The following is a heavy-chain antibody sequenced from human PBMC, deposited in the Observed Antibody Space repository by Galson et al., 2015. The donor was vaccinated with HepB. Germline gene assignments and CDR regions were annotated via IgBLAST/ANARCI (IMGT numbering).Heavy chain of an antibody. Sequence: PALVKPTQTLTLTCMFFGFSLRTSGMGVGWIRQPPGKALEWLALIYWNNDKYYSPSLKNRLTITKDTSKNQAVLRITNMGPVDTATYYCAHSLGLVGPYFDYWGQGTLVTVSS. CDR1: GFSLRTSGMG. J-gene: IGHJ4*02. V-gene: IGHV2-5*01. CDR3: AHSLGLVGPYFDY. CDR2: IYWNNDK. D-gene: IGHD2-8*02.